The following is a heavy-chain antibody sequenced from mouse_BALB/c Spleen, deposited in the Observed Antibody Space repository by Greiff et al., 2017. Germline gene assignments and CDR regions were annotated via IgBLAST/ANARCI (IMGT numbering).Heavy chain of an antibody. Sequence: EVKLQESGPSLVKPSQTLSLTCSVTGDSITSGYWNWIRKFPGNKLEYMGYISYSGSTYYNPSLKSRISITRDTSKNQYYLQLNSVTTEDTATYYCARFITTVVARNYAMDYWGQGTSVTVSS. CDR2: ISYSGST. CDR3: ARFITTVVARNYAMDY. V-gene: IGHV3-8*02. D-gene: IGHD1-1*01. J-gene: IGHJ4*01. CDR1: GDSITSGY.